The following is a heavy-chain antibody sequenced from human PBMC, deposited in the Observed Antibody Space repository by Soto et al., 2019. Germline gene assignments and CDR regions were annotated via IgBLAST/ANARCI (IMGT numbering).Heavy chain of an antibody. D-gene: IGHD3-3*01. J-gene: IGHJ6*03. CDR2: IYYSGST. CDR1: GGSISSYY. CDR3: ARVVRITIFGVVRDYYMDV. V-gene: IGHV4-59*01. Sequence: SETLSLTCTVSGGSISSYYWSWIRQPPGKGVEWIGYIYYSGSTNYNPSLKSRVTISVDTSKNQFSLKLSSVTAADTAVYYCARVVRITIFGVVRDYYMDVWGKGTTVTVSS.